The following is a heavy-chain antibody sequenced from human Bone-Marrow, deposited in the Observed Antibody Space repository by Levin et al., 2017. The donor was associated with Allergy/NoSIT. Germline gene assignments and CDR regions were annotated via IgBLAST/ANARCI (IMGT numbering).Heavy chain of an antibody. V-gene: IGHV3-23*01. CDR1: GFTFRSFA. CDR3: ARTKVEGGDYLDYFDY. Sequence: PGGSLRLSCAGSGFTFRSFAMSWVRQAPGKGLEWVSSITGGGVTTYYLDSVKGRFTISRDNSKNTLYLQMNSLRADDKAVYFCARTKVEGGDYLDYFDYWGQGTLVTVSS. D-gene: IGHD4-17*01. J-gene: IGHJ4*02. CDR2: ITGGGVTT.